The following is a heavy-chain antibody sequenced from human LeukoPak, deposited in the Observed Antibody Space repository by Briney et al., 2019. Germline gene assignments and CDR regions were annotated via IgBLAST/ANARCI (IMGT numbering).Heavy chain of an antibody. D-gene: IGHD4-23*01. J-gene: IGHJ4*02. CDR2: IYHSGST. CDR3: ARGVADYGGNSENFDY. V-gene: IGHV4-30-2*01. Sequence: SETLSLTCTVSGGSISSGGYYWSWIRQPPGKGLEWIGYIYHSGSTYYNPSLKSRVTISVDRSKNQFSLKLSSVTAADTAVYYCARGVADYGGNSENFDYWGQGTLVTVSS. CDR1: GGSISSGGYY.